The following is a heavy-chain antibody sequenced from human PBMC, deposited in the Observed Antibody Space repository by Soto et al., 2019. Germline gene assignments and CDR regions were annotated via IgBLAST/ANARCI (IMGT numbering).Heavy chain of an antibody. CDR1: GFTFDDYA. CDR3: AKDGGWLLRYYFDY. CDR2: ISWNSGSI. Sequence: DVQLVESGGGLVQPGRSLRLSCAASGFTFDDYAMHWVRQAPGKGLEWVSGISWNSGSIGYADSVKGRFTISRDNAKNSLYLQMNSLRAEDTALYNCAKDGGWLLRYYFDYWGQGTLVTVSS. D-gene: IGHD3-22*01. J-gene: IGHJ4*02. V-gene: IGHV3-9*01.